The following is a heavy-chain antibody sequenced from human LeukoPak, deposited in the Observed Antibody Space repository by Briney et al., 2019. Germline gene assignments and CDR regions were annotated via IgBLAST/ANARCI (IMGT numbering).Heavy chain of an antibody. D-gene: IGHD6-13*01. CDR1: GYTFTSYG. CDR3: ARRSFGFRSSWYNWFDP. J-gene: IGHJ5*02. V-gene: IGHV1-18*01. Sequence: GASVKVSCKASGYTFTSYGISWVRQAPGQGLEWMGWISAYNGNTNYAQKLQGRVTMTTDTSTSTAYMELRSLRSDDTAVYYCARRSFGFRSSWYNWFDPWGQGTLVTVSS. CDR2: ISAYNGNT.